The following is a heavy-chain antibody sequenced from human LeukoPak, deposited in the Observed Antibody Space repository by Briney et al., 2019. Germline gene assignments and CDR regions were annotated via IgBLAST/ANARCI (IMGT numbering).Heavy chain of an antibody. CDR3: ARDEFGDFQGFDY. D-gene: IGHD4-17*01. Sequence: PSETLSLTCAVYGGSFSDYYWSWIRQPPGKGLEWIGEINHSGSTNYNPSLKSRVTISVDTSKSQFALKVTSVTAADTAVYYCARDEFGDFQGFDYWGQGTRVTVSS. CDR1: GGSFSDYY. J-gene: IGHJ4*02. CDR2: INHSGST. V-gene: IGHV4-34*01.